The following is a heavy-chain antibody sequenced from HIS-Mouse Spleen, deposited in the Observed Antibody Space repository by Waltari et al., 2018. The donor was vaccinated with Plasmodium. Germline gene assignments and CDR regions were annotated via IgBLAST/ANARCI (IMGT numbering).Heavy chain of an antibody. J-gene: IGHJ1*01. Sequence: QVQLVQSGAEVKKPGASVKVSCKASGYTFTGYYMHWVRQAPGHGPEWMGWINPNSGGTNYAQKFQGRVTMTRDTSISTAYMELSRLRSDDTAVYYCARVLGYKAAAGTFVEYFQHWGQGTLVTVSS. CDR3: ARVLGYKAAAGTFVEYFQH. D-gene: IGHD6-13*01. CDR1: GYTFTGYY. CDR2: INPNSGGT. V-gene: IGHV1-2*02.